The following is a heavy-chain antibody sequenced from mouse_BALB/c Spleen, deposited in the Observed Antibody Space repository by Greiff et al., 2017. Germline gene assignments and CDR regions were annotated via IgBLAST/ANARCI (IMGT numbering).Heavy chain of an antibody. J-gene: IGHJ2*01. CDR3: DRDGGN. Sequence: VQGVESGPGLVAPSQSLSITCTVSGFSLTSYGVHWVRQPPGKGLEWLGVIWAGGSTNYNSALMSRLGISKDNSKCQVFLSMNSLQTDDTARYYCDRDGGNWGQGTTLTVSS. CDR2: IWAGGST. CDR1: GFSLTSYG. V-gene: IGHV2-9*02.